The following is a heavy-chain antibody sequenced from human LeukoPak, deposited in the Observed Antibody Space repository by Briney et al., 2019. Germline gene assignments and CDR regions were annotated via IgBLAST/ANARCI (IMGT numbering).Heavy chain of an antibody. CDR3: ARQPMTTYLDP. D-gene: IGHD2/OR15-2a*01. J-gene: IGHJ5*02. V-gene: IGHV4-4*07. CDR1: GGSISIYF. CDR2: IYTTGIT. Sequence: PSETLSLTCTVSGGSISIYFWSWIRQPAGKGLEWIGRIYTTGITNCNPSLESRVTMSVDTSKNQSTLRLNSVTAADTAVYFCARQPMTTYLDPWGQGALVTVSS.